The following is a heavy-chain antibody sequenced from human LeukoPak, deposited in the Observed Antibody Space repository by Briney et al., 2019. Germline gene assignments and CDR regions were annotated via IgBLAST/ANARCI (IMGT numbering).Heavy chain of an antibody. CDR1: GYSFTSYW. J-gene: IGHJ3*02. V-gene: IGHV5-51*01. D-gene: IGHD6-19*01. CDR3: ARRLLVCEQWLAHGAFDI. Sequence: GESLKISCKGSGYSFTSYWIGWVRQMPGKGLEWMGIIYPGDSDTRYSPSFQGQVTISADKSISTAYLQWSSLKASDTAMYYCARRLLVCEQWLAHGAFDIWGQGTMVTVSS. CDR2: IYPGDSDT.